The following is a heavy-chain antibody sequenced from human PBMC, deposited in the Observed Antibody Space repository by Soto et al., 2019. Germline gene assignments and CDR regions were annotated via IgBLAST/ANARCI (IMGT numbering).Heavy chain of an antibody. CDR1: GFSFNDYS. CDR2: ISSSSSYI. Sequence: EVQLVESGGGLVKPGGSLRLSCAASGFSFNDYSMNWVRQAPGRGLEWVSFISSSSSYIYYPDSVKGRFTISRDKAKNSLYLEMNSLRAEDTAVYYCARGTLIFDGYQLLSGFDCWGQGTLVTVSS. CDR3: ARGTLIFDGYQLLSGFDC. J-gene: IGHJ4*02. V-gene: IGHV3-21*02. D-gene: IGHD2-2*01.